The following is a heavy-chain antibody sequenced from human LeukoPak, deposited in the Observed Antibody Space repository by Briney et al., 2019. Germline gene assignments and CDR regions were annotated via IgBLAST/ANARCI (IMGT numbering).Heavy chain of an antibody. CDR1: GFTFSSHW. V-gene: IGHV3-7*01. J-gene: IGHJ4*02. CDR3: SNKRDY. CDR2: TNEAGSGQ. Sequence: GGSLRLSCTASGFTFSSHWMTWVRQAPGKGLEWVANTNEAGSGQNYVGSVKGRFTVSRDSAKNSLYLQMNSLRVEDTAIYYCSNKRDYWGQGTLVTVSS.